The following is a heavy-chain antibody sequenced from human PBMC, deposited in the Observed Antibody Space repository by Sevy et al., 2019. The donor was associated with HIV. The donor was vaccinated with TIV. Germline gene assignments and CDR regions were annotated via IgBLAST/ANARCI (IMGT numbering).Heavy chain of an antibody. V-gene: IGHV3-30*18. Sequence: GGSLRRSCIGSGFSFSYYGIHWVRQSPGKGLDWVALISHDGINEYYADSVKGRFTISRYNSKNTVYLEMNSLRNEDTAIYFCANAYSGSYSHSYLYALDVWGQGTTVTVSS. J-gene: IGHJ6*02. CDR3: ANAYSGSYSHSYLYALDV. D-gene: IGHD1-26*01. CDR1: GFSFSYYG. CDR2: ISHDGINE.